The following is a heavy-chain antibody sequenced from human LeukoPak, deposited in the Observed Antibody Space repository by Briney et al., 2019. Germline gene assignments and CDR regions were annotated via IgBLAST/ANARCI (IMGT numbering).Heavy chain of an antibody. D-gene: IGHD5-24*01. CDR2: IYTSGST. CDR1: GGSISSYY. J-gene: IGHJ5*02. CDR3: ASLRSKMATISLRRFDP. Sequence: SETLSLTCTVSGGSISSYYWSWIRQPAGKGLEWIGRIYTSGSTNYNPSLKSRVTMSVDTSKNQFSLKLSSVTAADTAVYYCASLRSKMATISLRRFDPWGQGTLVTVSS. V-gene: IGHV4-4*07.